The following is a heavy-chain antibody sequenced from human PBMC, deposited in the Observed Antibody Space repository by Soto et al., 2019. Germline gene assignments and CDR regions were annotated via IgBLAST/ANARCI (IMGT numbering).Heavy chain of an antibody. CDR3: ARRVPVIPAAIGWFDP. CDR2: INPNSGGT. D-gene: IGHD2-2*01. Sequence: ASVKVSCKASGYTFTGYYMHWVRQAPGQGLEWMGWINPNSGGTKCAQKFQGRVTMNRDKSISTAYMELSRLRSDDTAVYYCARRVPVIPAAIGWFDPWGKGTLVTVSS. CDR1: GYTFTGYY. J-gene: IGHJ5*02. V-gene: IGHV1-2*02.